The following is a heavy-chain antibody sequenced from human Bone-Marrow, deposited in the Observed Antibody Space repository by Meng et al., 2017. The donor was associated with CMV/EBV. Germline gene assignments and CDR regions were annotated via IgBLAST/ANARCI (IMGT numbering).Heavy chain of an antibody. J-gene: IGHJ4*02. CDR2: ISISSSYI. D-gene: IGHD2-15*01. CDR1: GFTFMPYN. Sequence: GGCPRSSCAASGFTFMPYNMNWVREAPGKGLQWVSSISISSSYIYYEDSVKGRFTISRDNAKNSLYLQMNSLRAEDTAVYYCASRPTRYCSGGSCYVHWGQGTLVTVSS. CDR3: ASRPTRYCSGGSCYVH. V-gene: IGHV3-21*01.